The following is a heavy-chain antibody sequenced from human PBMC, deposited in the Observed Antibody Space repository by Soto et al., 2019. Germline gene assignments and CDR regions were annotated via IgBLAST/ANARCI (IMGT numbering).Heavy chain of an antibody. D-gene: IGHD6-19*01. V-gene: IGHV1-58*02. J-gene: IGHJ6*02. Sequence: QMQLVQSGPEVKKTGTSVKISCKASGFPFTSSAMQWVRQARGQRLEWIGWIVVGSGNTNYAQKFQERITITRDMSTSTAYMELSSVRSEETAVYYCAADQPYSRGWYSYYYYGMDVWGQGTTVTVSS. CDR1: GFPFTSSA. CDR3: AADQPYSRGWYSYYYYGMDV. CDR2: IVVGSGNT.